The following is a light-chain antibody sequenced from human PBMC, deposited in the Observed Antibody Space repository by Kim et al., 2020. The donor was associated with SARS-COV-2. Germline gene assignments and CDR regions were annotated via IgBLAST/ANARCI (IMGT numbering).Light chain of an antibody. Sequence: GPPGEIATLSCRARQSCTSKLAWFQQKPGRAPRLLIYDTSTRATGIPARISGSGSGTEFTLTISSLQSEDFAVYYCQQHYSWPLTFGGGTKVDIK. CDR2: DTS. CDR3: QQHYSWPLT. J-gene: IGKJ4*01. V-gene: IGKV3-15*01. CDR1: QSCTSK.